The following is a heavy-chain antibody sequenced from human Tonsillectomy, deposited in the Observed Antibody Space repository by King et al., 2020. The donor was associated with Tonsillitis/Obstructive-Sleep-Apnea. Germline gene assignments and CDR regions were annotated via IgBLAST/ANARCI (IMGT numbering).Heavy chain of an antibody. CDR1: GGSISSYY. D-gene: IGHD2-21*02. J-gene: IGHJ4*02. CDR2: IYTSGST. CDR3: ARGGLQYCGGDCYND. V-gene: IGHV4-4*07. Sequence: VQLQESGPGLVKPSETLSLTCTVSGGSISSYYWSWIRPPAGKGLEWIGRIYTSGSTNYNPSLKSRVTMSVDTSKNQFSLKLSSVTAADTAVYYCARGGLQYCGGDCYNDWGQGTLVTVSS.